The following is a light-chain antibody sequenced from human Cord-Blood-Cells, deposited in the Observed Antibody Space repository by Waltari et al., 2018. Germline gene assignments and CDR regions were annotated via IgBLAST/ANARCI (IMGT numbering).Light chain of an antibody. V-gene: IGKV3-20*01. CDR2: GAS. CDR1: QRVSSSY. CDR3: QQYGSSPLYT. Sequence: IVLTQSPCSLSLSPGERATLSCRASQRVSSSYLAWYQQKPGQAPRLLIYGASSRATGIPDRFSGSGSGTDFTLTISRLEPEDFAVYYCQQYGSSPLYTFGQGTKLEIK. J-gene: IGKJ2*01.